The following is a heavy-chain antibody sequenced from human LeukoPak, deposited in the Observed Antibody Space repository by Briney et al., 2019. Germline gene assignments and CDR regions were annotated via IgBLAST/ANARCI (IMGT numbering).Heavy chain of an antibody. D-gene: IGHD3-3*01. Sequence: SVKVSCKASGGTFSSYAISWVRQAPGQGLEWMGRVIPILGIANYAQKFQGRVTITADKSTSTAYMELSSLRSEDTAVYYCARGQFFGVVIMSYYYYGMDVWGQGTTVTVSS. J-gene: IGHJ6*02. CDR1: GGTFSSYA. CDR2: VIPILGIA. CDR3: ARGQFFGVVIMSYYYYGMDV. V-gene: IGHV1-69*04.